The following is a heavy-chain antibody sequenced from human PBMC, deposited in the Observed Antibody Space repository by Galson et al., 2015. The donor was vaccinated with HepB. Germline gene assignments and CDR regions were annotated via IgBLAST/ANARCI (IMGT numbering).Heavy chain of an antibody. Sequence: SLRLSCAASGFTVSSNYMSWVRQAPGKGLEWVSVIYSGGSTYYADSVKGRFTISRDNSKNTLYLQMNSLRAEDTAVYYCARDLLGYCGGDCPNAPYYYYGMDVWGQGTTVTVSS. CDR2: IYSGGST. D-gene: IGHD2-21*02. J-gene: IGHJ6*02. V-gene: IGHV3-66*01. CDR1: GFTVSSNY. CDR3: ARDLLGYCGGDCPNAPYYYYGMDV.